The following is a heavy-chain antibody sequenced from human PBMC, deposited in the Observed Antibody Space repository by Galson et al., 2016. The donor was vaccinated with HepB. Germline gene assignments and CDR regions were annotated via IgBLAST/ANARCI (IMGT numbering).Heavy chain of an antibody. J-gene: IGHJ4*02. Sequence: QSGAEVKKPVESLKISCKGSGYSFTTYWIGWVRQMPGKGLEWMGMIYPGDSDTRYSPSFRGQVTISADQSINTAYLQWSSLKASDTAMYYCARTVSIAAAGGADYWGQGTLVTVAS. CDR3: ARTVSIAAAGGADY. D-gene: IGHD6-13*01. CDR1: GYSFTTYW. V-gene: IGHV5-51*01. CDR2: IYPGDSDT.